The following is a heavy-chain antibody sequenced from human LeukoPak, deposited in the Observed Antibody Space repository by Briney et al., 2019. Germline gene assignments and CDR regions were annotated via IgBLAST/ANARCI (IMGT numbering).Heavy chain of an antibody. CDR2: IYHSGST. J-gene: IGHJ4*02. Sequence: SETLSLTCTVSGGSISSNNWWSWVRQPPGKGLEWIGEIYHSGSTNSNPSLKSRVTISIDKSKNQFSLKLSPVTAADTAVYYCARGLFGYYGSGSYNYWGQGTLVTVSS. D-gene: IGHD3-10*01. V-gene: IGHV4-4*02. CDR3: ARGLFGYYGSGSYNY. CDR1: GGSISSNNW.